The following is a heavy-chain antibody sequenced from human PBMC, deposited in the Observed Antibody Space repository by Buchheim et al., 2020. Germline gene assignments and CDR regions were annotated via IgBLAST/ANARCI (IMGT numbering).Heavy chain of an antibody. D-gene: IGHD5-18*01. CDR3: AFRRGYSYGFDY. CDR2: INHSGST. CDR1: GGSFSGYY. Sequence: QVQLQQWGAGLLKPSETLSLTCAVYGGSFSGYYWSWIRQPPGKGLEWIGEINHSGSTNYNPSLKSRVTISVDTSQNQFSLKLSSVTAADTAVYYCAFRRGYSYGFDYWGQGTL. V-gene: IGHV4-34*01. J-gene: IGHJ4*02.